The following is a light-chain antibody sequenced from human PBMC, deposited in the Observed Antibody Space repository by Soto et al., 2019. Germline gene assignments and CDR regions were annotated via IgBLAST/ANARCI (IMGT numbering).Light chain of an antibody. CDR2: EDN. V-gene: IGLV6-57*04. CDR1: SGSIASNY. Sequence: NIMLTQPHSVSESPGKTVTISCTRSSGSIASNYVQWYQQRPGSAPTTVIYEDNQRPSGVPDRFSGSIDSSSNSASLTISGLKTEDEADYYCQSYDSSNRVFGGGTQLTVL. J-gene: IGLJ2*01. CDR3: QSYDSSNRV.